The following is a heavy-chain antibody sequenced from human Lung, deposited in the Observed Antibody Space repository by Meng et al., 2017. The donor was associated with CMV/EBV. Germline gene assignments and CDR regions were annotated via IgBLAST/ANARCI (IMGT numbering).Heavy chain of an antibody. D-gene: IGHD3-10*01. CDR1: GYIFTSYD. Sequence: ASVXDSCKASGYIFTSYDINCVRQATGQGREWMGWMNPNSGNTGYAQKVQGRVTMTRNTAISTAYMELSSLRSEDTAVYYCARGGVHYYGVGPFDPWGQGTLVTVSS. CDR2: MNPNSGNT. CDR3: ARGGVHYYGVGPFDP. J-gene: IGHJ5*02. V-gene: IGHV1-8*01.